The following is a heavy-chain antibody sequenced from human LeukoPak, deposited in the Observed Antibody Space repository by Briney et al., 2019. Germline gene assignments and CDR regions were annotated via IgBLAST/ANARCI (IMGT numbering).Heavy chain of an antibody. D-gene: IGHD1-7*01. CDR2: IYYSGST. V-gene: IGHV4-30-4*08. Sequence: SETLSLTCTVSGGSISSGDYYWSWIRQPPRTGLEWIGYIYYSGSTYYNPSLKSRVTISVDTSKNQFSLKLSSVTAADTAVYYCARVYWNYAFDIWGQGTMVTVSS. CDR1: GGSISSGDYY. CDR3: ARVYWNYAFDI. J-gene: IGHJ3*02.